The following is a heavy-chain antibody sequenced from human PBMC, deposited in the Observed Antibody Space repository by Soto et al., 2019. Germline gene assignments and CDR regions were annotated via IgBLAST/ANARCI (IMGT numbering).Heavy chain of an antibody. J-gene: IGHJ4*02. CDR2: IYYSGST. Sequence: SSETLCVTWSVAGGSSSSYYGIWIRQPPRKGLEWIGYIYYSGSTNYNPSLKSRVTISVDTSKNQFSLKLSSVTAADTAVYYCARGDYDFWSGPPPGYYFDYWGQGTLVTVSS. CDR1: GGSSSSYY. V-gene: IGHV4-59*08. D-gene: IGHD3-3*01. CDR3: ARGDYDFWSGPPPGYYFDY.